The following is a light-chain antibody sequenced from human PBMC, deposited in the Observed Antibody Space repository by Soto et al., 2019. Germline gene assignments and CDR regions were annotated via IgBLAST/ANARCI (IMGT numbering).Light chain of an antibody. J-gene: IGLJ2*01. Sequence: QSALTQPRSVSGSPGQSVTISCTGTSSDVGGYNYVSWYQQYPGKAPKLMIFDVSKRPSGVPDRFSGFKSGNTASLTISGLQVEDEADYYCCSYAGSYVVFGGGTKLTVL. V-gene: IGLV2-11*01. CDR1: SSDVGGYNY. CDR2: DVS. CDR3: CSYAGSYVV.